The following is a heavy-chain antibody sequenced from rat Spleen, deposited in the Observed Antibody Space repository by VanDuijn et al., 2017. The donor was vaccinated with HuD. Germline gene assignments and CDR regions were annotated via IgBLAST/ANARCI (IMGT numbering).Heavy chain of an antibody. Sequence: EVQLVESGGGLVQPGRSLKLSCAASGITFSTYDMAWVRQAPTKGLELVASISPSGGSTYYRDTVKGRFTVSRDNAKSTLYLQMNSLRSEDSATYYCTGGGIPWYLDFWGPGTMVTVSS. CDR2: ISPSGGST. J-gene: IGHJ1*01. CDR1: GITFSTYD. V-gene: IGHV5S23*01. CDR3: TGGGIPWYLDF. D-gene: IGHD2-2*01.